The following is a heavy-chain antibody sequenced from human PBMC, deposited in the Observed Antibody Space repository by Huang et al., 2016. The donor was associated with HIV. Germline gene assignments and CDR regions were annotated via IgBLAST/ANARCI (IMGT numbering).Heavy chain of an antibody. V-gene: IGHV5-51*01. J-gene: IGHJ6*02. CDR2: IYRGDSDT. CDR1: GYRFRSNW. D-gene: IGHD3-10*01. CDR3: ARLIGSPSFYYGLDV. Sequence: EVQLVQSGAEVKKPGESLKISCKGSGYRFRSNWIGWVRQMPGKGLEWRGIIYRGDSDTRYSPSFQGQVTISAEKSINTAYLQWSSLKASDTAMYYCARLIGSPSFYYGLDVWGQGTTVTVSS.